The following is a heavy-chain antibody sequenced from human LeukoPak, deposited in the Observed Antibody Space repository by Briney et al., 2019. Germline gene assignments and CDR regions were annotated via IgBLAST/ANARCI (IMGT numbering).Heavy chain of an antibody. CDR2: INHSGST. V-gene: IGHV4-34*01. CDR1: GGSFSGYY. D-gene: IGHD2-2*01. Sequence: PSETLSLTCAVYGGSFSGYYWSWIRQPPGKGLEWIGEINHSGSTNYNPSLKSRVTISVDTSKNQFSLKLSSVTAADTAVYYCARVPVPAAVMDVWGKGTTVTVFS. J-gene: IGHJ6*03. CDR3: ARVPVPAAVMDV.